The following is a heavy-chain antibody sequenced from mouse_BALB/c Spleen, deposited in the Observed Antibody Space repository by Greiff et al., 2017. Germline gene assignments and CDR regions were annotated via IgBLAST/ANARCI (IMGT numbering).Heavy chain of an antibody. CDR1: GFAFSSYD. CDR2: ISSGGGST. J-gene: IGHJ3*01. V-gene: IGHV5-12-1*01. D-gene: IGHD2-4*01. Sequence: DVMLVESGGGLVKPGGSLKLSCAASGFAFSSYDMSWVRQTPEKRLEWVAYISSGGGSTYYPDTVKGRFTISRDNAKNTLYLQMSSLKSEDTAMYYCARPYDYDVGFAYWGQGTLVTVSA. CDR3: ARPYDYDVGFAY.